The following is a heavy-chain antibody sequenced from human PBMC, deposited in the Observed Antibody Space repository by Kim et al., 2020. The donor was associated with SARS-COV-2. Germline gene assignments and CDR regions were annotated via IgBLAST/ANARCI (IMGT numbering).Heavy chain of an antibody. V-gene: IGHV3-30*18. J-gene: IGHJ6*02. D-gene: IGHD6-19*01. CDR1: GFTFSSYG. Sequence: GGSLRLSCAASGFTFSSYGMHWVRQAPGKGLEWVAVISYDGSNKYYADSVKGRFTISRDNSKNTLYLQMNSLRAEDTAVYYCAKLNRIAVATNYYYGMDVWGQGTTVTVSS. CDR3: AKLNRIAVATNYYYGMDV. CDR2: ISYDGSNK.